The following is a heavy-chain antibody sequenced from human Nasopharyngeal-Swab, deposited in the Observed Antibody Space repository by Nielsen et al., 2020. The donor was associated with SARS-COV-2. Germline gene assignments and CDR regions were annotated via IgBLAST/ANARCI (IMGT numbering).Heavy chain of an antibody. CDR3: ARERRYYDSSGYYEAYYFDY. D-gene: IGHD3-22*01. V-gene: IGHV3-20*01. CDR1: GFTFDDYG. Sequence: GESLKISCAASGFTFDDYGMSWVRQAPGKGLEWVSGINWNGGSTGYADSVKGRFTISRGNAKNSLYLQMNSLRAEDTALYHCARERRYYDSSGYYEAYYFDYWGQGTLVTVSS. CDR2: INWNGGST. J-gene: IGHJ4*02.